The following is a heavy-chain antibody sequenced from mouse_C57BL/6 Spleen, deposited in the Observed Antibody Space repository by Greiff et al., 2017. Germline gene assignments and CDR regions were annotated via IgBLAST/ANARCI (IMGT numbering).Heavy chain of an antibody. Sequence: QVQLKQPGAELVMPGASVKLSCKASGYTFTSYWMHWVKQRPGQGLEWIGEIDPSDSYTNYNQKFKGKSTLTVDKSSSTAYMQLSSLTSEDSAVXYCARGGRSYYFDYWGQGTTLTVSS. CDR1: GYTFTSYW. D-gene: IGHD1-1*01. J-gene: IGHJ2*01. CDR3: ARGGRSYYFDY. V-gene: IGHV1-69*01. CDR2: IDPSDSYT.